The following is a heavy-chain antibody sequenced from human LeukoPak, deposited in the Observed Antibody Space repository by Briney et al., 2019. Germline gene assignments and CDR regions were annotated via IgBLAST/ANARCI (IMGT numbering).Heavy chain of an antibody. J-gene: IGHJ4*02. CDR2: ISANGGNT. CDR3: AKERASRLPFDY. Sequence: GGSLRLSRAASGFTFSNYGMNWVRQAPGKGLDWVTAISANGGNTYYADSVKGRFTISRDNSKDTLSLQMNSLRAEDTAVYYCAKERASRLPFDYWGQGTLVTVSS. CDR1: GFTFSNYG. D-gene: IGHD4-11*01. V-gene: IGHV3-23*01.